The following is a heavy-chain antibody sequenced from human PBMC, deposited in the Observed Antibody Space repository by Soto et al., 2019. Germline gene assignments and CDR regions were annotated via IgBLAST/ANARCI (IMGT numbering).Heavy chain of an antibody. CDR2: IYHSGST. D-gene: IGHD4-17*01. Sequence: QLQLQESGSGLVTPSQTLSLTCAVSGGSISSGGYSWRWIRQPPGKGLEWIGYIYHSGSTYYNPSLKSRVTISVDRSKNQFSLKLSSVTAADTAVYYCASSRTTVTTFDYWGQGTLVTVSS. V-gene: IGHV4-30-2*01. J-gene: IGHJ4*02. CDR1: GGSISSGGYS. CDR3: ASSRTTVTTFDY.